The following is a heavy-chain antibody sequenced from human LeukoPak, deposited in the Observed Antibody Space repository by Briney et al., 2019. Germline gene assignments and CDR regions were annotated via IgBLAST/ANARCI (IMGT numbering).Heavy chain of an antibody. Sequence: GGSLRLSCAASGFTFSSYAMTWVRQAAGKGLECVSHITTGGSSIFYADSVKGRFTISRDNAKNSLYLQMNSLRAEDSAVYYCARVRYDSGWYDYWGQGALVTVSS. J-gene: IGHJ4*02. CDR1: GFTFSSYA. D-gene: IGHD6-19*01. CDR2: ITTGGSSI. V-gene: IGHV3-48*04. CDR3: ARVRYDSGWYDY.